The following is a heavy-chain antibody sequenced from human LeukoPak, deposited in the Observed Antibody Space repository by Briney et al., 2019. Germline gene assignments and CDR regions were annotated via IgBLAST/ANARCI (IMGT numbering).Heavy chain of an antibody. CDR2: INHSGST. CDR1: GGSISTSNYY. Sequence: PSETLSLTCTVSGGSISTSNYYWGWIRQPPGKGLEWIGEINHSGSTNYNPSLKSRVTISVDTSKNQFSLKLSSVTAADTAVYYCARDVRGYSYGGFDYWGQGTLVTVSS. D-gene: IGHD5-18*01. V-gene: IGHV4-39*07. J-gene: IGHJ4*02. CDR3: ARDVRGYSYGGFDY.